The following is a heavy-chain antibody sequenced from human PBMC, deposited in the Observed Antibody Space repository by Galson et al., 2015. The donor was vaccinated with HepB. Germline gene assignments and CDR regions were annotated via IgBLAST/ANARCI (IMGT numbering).Heavy chain of an antibody. Sequence: SLRLSCAASGFTFSSYSMNWVRQAPGKGLEWVSSISSSSSYIYYADSVKGRFTISRDNAKNSLYLQMNSLRAEDTAVYYCARDHGYDPEGYYYYYYGMDVWGQGTTVTVSS. CDR1: GFTFSSYS. CDR3: ARDHGYDPEGYYYYYYGMDV. J-gene: IGHJ6*02. V-gene: IGHV3-21*01. CDR2: ISSSSSYI. D-gene: IGHD5-12*01.